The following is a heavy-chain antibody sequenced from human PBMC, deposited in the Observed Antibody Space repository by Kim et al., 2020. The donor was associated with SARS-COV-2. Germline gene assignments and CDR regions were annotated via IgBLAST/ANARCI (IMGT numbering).Heavy chain of an antibody. CDR1: GLTFSIHA. CDR2: LSGNSGNV. V-gene: IGHV3-23*01. Sequence: GGSLRLSCAASGLTFSIHAMSWVRQAPGKGLEWVSSLSGNSGNVYYADSVKGRFIISRDNAENTLYLHMHSLRVEDTAIYYCAKHLEHTYFPFHIWGQGT. CDR3: AKHLEHTYFPFHI. J-gene: IGHJ3*02. D-gene: IGHD3-9*01.